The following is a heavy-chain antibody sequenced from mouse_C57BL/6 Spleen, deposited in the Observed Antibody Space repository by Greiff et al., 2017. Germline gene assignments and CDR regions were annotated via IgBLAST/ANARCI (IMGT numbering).Heavy chain of an antibody. J-gene: IGHJ4*01. D-gene: IGHD6-1*01. Sequence: EVQLQQSGPGLVKPSQSLSLTCSVTGYSITSGYYWNWIRQFPGNKLEWMGYISYDGSNNYNPSLKNRISITRDTSKNQFFLKLNSVTTEDTATYYCARESHGYYAMDYWGQGTSVTVSS. CDR3: ARESHGYYAMDY. CDR2: ISYDGSN. V-gene: IGHV3-6*01. CDR1: GYSITSGYY.